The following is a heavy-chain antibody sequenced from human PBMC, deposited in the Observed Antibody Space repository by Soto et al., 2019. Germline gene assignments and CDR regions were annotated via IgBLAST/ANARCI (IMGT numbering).Heavy chain of an antibody. D-gene: IGHD6-19*01. CDR2: ISGTGGSP. V-gene: IGHV3-23*01. J-gene: IGHJ4*01. Sequence: GGSLRLSCASSVFTFSNYAMSWVRQAPGKGLEWVSTISGTGGSPYYADFVKGRFTVSRDNSENTLYLQLNSLTVEDTAVYFCAKGKWLVFYFEYWGHGTLVNVSS. CDR1: VFTFSNYA. CDR3: AKGKWLVFYFEY.